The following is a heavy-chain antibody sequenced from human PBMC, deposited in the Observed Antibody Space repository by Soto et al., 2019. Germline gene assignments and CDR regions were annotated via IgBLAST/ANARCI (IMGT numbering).Heavy chain of an antibody. V-gene: IGHV3-7*01. CDR3: ARDPYNGATDY. J-gene: IGHJ4*02. CDR2: IKQDASEK. CDR1: GSTFSNSW. D-gene: IGHD2-8*01. Sequence: GGSLRLSCAASGSTFSNSWMSWVRQPPGKGLEWVADIKQDASEKNYVDSVRGRVTISRDNAKNSLYLQMNSLRAEDTAVYNLARDPYNGATDYWGLGTLVTVSS.